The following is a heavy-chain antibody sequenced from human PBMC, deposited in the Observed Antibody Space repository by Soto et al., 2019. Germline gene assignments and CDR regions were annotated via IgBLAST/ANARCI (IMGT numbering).Heavy chain of an antibody. CDR1: GASISSYH. Sequence: NPSETLSLTCSVSGASISSYHYSWIRQSPGKGLEWIGYVYHRGTTYYTPSLKSRVNMSLDTSTNEFYLNLKSVTAADTAVYYCALGGYNYGRPFDFWGQGTLVTVSS. J-gene: IGHJ4*02. V-gene: IGHV4-59*01. CDR3: ALGGYNYGRPFDF. CDR2: VYHRGTT. D-gene: IGHD5-18*01.